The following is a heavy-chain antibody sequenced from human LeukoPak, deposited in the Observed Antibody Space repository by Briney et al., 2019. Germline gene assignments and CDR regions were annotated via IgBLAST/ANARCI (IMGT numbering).Heavy chain of an antibody. J-gene: IGHJ4*02. D-gene: IGHD3-22*01. V-gene: IGHV3-21*01. CDR1: GFTFSSYS. CDR2: ISSSSSYI. Sequence: GGSLRLSCAASGFTFSSYSMNWVRQAPGKGLEWVSSISSSSSYIYYADSVKGRFTISRDDAKNSLYLQMNSLSTEDTAVYYCARVYYDSSGYYDYWGQGTLVTVSS. CDR3: ARVYYDSSGYYDY.